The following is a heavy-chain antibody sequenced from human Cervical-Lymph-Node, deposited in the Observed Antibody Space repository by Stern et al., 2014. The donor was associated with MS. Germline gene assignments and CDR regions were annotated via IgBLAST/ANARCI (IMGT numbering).Heavy chain of an antibody. D-gene: IGHD3-3*01. CDR2: ISTNGRSI. CDR1: GFTFSDYY. CDR3: ARQDDFWVDY. J-gene: IGHJ4*02. V-gene: IGHV3-11*01. Sequence: QVQLVESVGALVKPGGSLVISCAASGFTFSDYYMTWIRQSPGKGLEWVSHISTNGRSIYYSDSVKGRFTISWDNHKNSLYLQMNGLRADDTAVYYCARQDDFWVDYWGQGTLVTVSS.